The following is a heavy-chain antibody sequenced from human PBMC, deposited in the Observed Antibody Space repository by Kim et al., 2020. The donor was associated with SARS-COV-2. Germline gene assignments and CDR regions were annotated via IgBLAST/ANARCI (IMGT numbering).Heavy chain of an antibody. CDR2: IYTSGSA. Sequence: SETLSLTCTVSGGSISSYYWSWIRQPAGKGLEWIGRIYTSGSANYNPSLKSRVTMSVDTSKNQFSLKLSSVTAADTAVYYCARDPGGTVTTFPHVQYGMDVWGQGTTVTVSS. J-gene: IGHJ6*02. CDR1: GGSISSYY. D-gene: IGHD4-17*01. V-gene: IGHV4-4*07. CDR3: ARDPGGTVTTFPHVQYGMDV.